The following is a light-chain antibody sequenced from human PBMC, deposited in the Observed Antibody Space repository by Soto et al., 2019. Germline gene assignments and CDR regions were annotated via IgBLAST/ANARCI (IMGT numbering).Light chain of an antibody. CDR3: QQSYSTPRFT. V-gene: IGKV1-39*01. CDR2: AAS. Sequence: DIQMTQSPSSLSASVGDRVTITCRASQSISSYLHWYQQKPGKAPKLLIYAASSLQSGVPSRFSGSGSGTDVTLTISSRQPEDFATYYCQQSYSTPRFTFGPGTKVYIK. CDR1: QSISSY. J-gene: IGKJ3*01.